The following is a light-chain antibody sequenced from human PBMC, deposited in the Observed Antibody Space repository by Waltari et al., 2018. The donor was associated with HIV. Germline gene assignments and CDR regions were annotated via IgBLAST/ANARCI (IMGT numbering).Light chain of an antibody. CDR2: WAS. CDR3: QQYYTVRPT. V-gene: IGKV4-1*01. CDR1: RTVLSNSDNRNY. Sequence: DIVMTQSPESLAVSLGARATINCRASRTVLSNSDNRNYLAWYQQKPGQSPYLLIYWASTRQSGVPNRFSASGSGTNFSLTISSLQAADVAVYYCQQYYTVRPTFGGGTKVEIK. J-gene: IGKJ4*01.